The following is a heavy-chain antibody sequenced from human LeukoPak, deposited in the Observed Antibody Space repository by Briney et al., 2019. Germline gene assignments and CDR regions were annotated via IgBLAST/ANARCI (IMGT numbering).Heavy chain of an antibody. CDR1: GYTFTGYY. V-gene: IGHV1-2*02. CDR3: ARAASIAARYYYYYGIDV. Sequence: ASVKVSCKACGYTFTGYYMHWVRQAPGQGLEWMGWINPNSGGTNYAQKFQGRVTMTRDTSISTAYMELSRLRSDDTAVYYCARAASIAARYYYYYGIDVWGQGTTVTVSS. CDR2: INPNSGGT. D-gene: IGHD6-6*01. J-gene: IGHJ6*02.